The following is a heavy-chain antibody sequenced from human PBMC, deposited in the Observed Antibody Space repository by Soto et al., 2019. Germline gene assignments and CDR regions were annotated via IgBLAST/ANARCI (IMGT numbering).Heavy chain of an antibody. D-gene: IGHD1-7*01. CDR3: ATILHSYGTNWVDS. V-gene: IGHV4-30-4*01. CDR1: GASVTNDRYY. Sequence: SETLSLTCNVSGASVTNDRYYWSWIRQPPGKGLEWIGYIYYTGTTHYNPSVKSRVSILLDTSKDQFSLKLTSVTVADTAIYYCATILHSYGTNWVDSWGQGTLVTVSS. J-gene: IGHJ5*01. CDR2: IYYTGTT.